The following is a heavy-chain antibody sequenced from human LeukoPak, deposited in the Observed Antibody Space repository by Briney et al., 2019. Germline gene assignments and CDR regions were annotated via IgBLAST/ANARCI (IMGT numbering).Heavy chain of an antibody. Sequence: ASVKVSCKASGYTFTRYDINWVRQATGQGLEWMGWMNPNSGNTGYAQKFQGRVTMTRNTSISTAYMELSSLRSEDTAVYYCARGRREPMVRGVIPLYYYYYYMDVWGKGTTVTISS. CDR3: ARGRREPMVRGVIPLYYYYYYMDV. CDR1: GYTFTRYD. D-gene: IGHD3-10*01. J-gene: IGHJ6*03. CDR2: MNPNSGNT. V-gene: IGHV1-8*01.